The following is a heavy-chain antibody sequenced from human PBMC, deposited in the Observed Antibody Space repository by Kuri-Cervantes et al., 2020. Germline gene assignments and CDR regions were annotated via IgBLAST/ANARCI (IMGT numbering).Heavy chain of an antibody. CDR3: ARVYTDSSGYYHFDY. CDR1: GFTFSSYV. CDR2: ISYDGSNK. D-gene: IGHD3-22*01. V-gene: IGHV3-30-3*01. Sequence: GESLKISCAASGFTFSSYVMHWVRQAPGKGLEWVAVISYDGSNKYYADSVKGRFTISRDNSKNSLYLQMNSLRVEDTAVYFCARVYTDSSGYYHFDYWGQGTPVTVSS. J-gene: IGHJ4*02.